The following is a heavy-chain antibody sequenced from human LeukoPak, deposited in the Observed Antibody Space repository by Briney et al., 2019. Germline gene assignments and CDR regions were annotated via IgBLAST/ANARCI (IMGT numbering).Heavy chain of an antibody. CDR3: ARDNVDTAMRFDY. CDR2: ISYDGSNK. Sequence: GGSLRLSCAASGFTFSSYAMHWVRQAPGKGLEWVAVISYDGSNKYYADSVKGRFTISRDNSKNTLYLQMNSLRAEDTAVYYCARDNVDTAMRFDYWGQGTLVTVSS. J-gene: IGHJ4*02. CDR1: GFTFSSYA. V-gene: IGHV3-30*04. D-gene: IGHD5-18*01.